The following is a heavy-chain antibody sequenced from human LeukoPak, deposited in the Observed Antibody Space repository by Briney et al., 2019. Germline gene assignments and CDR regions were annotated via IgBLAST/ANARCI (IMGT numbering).Heavy chain of an antibody. J-gene: IGHJ4*02. Sequence: PGGSLRLSCAASEFTVSSNYMSWVRQAPGKGLEWVSLIYSGGSTSYADSVKGRFTFSRDNSKNTLYLQMNSLRAEDTAVYYCARDRVNWNDVGGLFDYWGQGTLVTVPS. V-gene: IGHV3-53*01. CDR3: ARDRVNWNDVGGLFDY. CDR1: EFTVSSNY. CDR2: IYSGGST. D-gene: IGHD1-1*01.